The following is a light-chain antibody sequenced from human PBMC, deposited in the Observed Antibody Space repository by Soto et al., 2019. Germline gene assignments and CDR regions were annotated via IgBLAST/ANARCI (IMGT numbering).Light chain of an antibody. CDR1: QSIRFW. CDR2: AAS. Sequence: DIQVTQSPSSLSASVGDRATITCRTNQSIRFWLNWYQHKPGNAPKLLIYAASSLQSGVPSRFSGSRSGTDFTLTISSLQPDDFATYDCQHYNSYSEAFGQGTNVEI. V-gene: IGKV1-39*01. CDR3: QHYNSYSEA. J-gene: IGKJ1*01.